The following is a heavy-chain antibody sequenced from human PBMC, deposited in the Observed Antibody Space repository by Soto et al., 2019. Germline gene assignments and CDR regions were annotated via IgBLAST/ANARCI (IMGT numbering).Heavy chain of an antibody. CDR3: AKDAEVWEYVTYFQH. D-gene: IGHD1-26*01. V-gene: IGHV3-23*01. Sequence: EVQLMESGGGLVQPGGSLRLSCAASGFTFSNYAMTWVRQAPGKGLEWVSGITGSSYYTYYADSVKGRFTISRDNSKSTLYLQMNSLRAEDTAVYYCAKDAEVWEYVTYFQHWGHGTLVTVSS. CDR1: GFTFSNYA. J-gene: IGHJ1*01. CDR2: ITGSSYYT.